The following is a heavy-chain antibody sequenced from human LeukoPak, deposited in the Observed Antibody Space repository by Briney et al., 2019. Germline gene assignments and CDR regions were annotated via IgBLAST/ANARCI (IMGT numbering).Heavy chain of an antibody. V-gene: IGHV2-70*04. Sequence: SSPTLMNPTQTLTLTCTFSGFSLSTSGMRVSWIRQPPGKALEWLARIDWDDDKFYSTSLKTRLTISKDTSKNQVVLTIANMDPVYTATYYCARTPHRGWYFDYWGQGTLVTVSS. D-gene: IGHD6-19*01. CDR3: ARTPHRGWYFDY. J-gene: IGHJ4*02. CDR2: IDWDDDK. CDR1: GFSLSTSGMR.